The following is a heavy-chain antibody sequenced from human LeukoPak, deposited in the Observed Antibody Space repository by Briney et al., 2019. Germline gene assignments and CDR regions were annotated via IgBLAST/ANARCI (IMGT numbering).Heavy chain of an antibody. D-gene: IGHD3-10*01. CDR1: GLTLSNYW. V-gene: IGHV3-74*03. Sequence: GGSLRLSCAASGLTLSNYWMQWVRQAPGKGLVWVSRINNYGSITTYADSVKGRFTISRDNAKNTLYLQMNSLRAEDTAVYYCASLTSQYDYWGLGTLVTVSS. CDR2: INNYGSIT. CDR3: ASLTSQYDY. J-gene: IGHJ4*02.